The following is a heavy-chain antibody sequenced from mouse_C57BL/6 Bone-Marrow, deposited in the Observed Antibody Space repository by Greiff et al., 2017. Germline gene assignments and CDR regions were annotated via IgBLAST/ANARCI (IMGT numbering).Heavy chain of an antibody. Sequence: VQLQQSGAELVRPGASVKLSCTASGFNIKDDYMHWVKQRPEQGLEWIGWIDPENGDTEYASKFQGKATITADTSSTTAYLQLSSLTSEDTAVYYCTTYWYFAYWGQGTLVTVSA. CDR1: GFNIKDDY. V-gene: IGHV14-4*01. D-gene: IGHD1-1*02. J-gene: IGHJ3*01. CDR3: TTYWYFAY. CDR2: IDPENGDT.